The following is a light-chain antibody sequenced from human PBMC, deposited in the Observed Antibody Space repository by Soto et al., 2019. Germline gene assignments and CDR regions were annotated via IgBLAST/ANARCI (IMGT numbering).Light chain of an antibody. CDR2: KAS. V-gene: IGKV1-5*03. J-gene: IGKJ2*03. CDR1: QTISNW. Sequence: DIQMTQSPSTLSASVGDRVTITRRASQTISNWLAWYQQKPGRAPKLLIYKASSLQSGVPSRFSGSGSGTEFALTISSLQPDDFATYYCQQYDTHPYSFGQGTKLEIK. CDR3: QQYDTHPYS.